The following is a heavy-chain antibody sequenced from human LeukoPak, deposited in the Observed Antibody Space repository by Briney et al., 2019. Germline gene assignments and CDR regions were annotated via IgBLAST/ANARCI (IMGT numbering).Heavy chain of an antibody. J-gene: IGHJ4*02. CDR3: AKSFPAAGTFGDY. D-gene: IGHD6-13*01. V-gene: IGHV3-30*18. CDR2: ISYDGSNK. Sequence: GGSLRLSCAASGFTFSSYGMHWVRQAPGKGLEWVAVISYDGSNKYYADSVKGRFTISRDNSKNTLYVQMNSLRAEDTAVYYCAKSFPAAGTFGDYWGQGTLVTVSS. CDR1: GFTFSSYG.